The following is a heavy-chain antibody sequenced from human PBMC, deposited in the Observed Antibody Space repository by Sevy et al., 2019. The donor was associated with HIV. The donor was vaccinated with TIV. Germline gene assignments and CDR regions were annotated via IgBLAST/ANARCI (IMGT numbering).Heavy chain of an antibody. J-gene: IGHJ4*02. V-gene: IGHV3-13*01. CDR2: INTVGDT. CDR3: ARGALSGSYGGPLDY. D-gene: IGHD1-26*01. CDR1: GFTFSIYD. Sequence: GPLRLSCAASGFTFSIYDMHWVRQATGKGLEWVSAINTVGDTYYPGSVKGRFTISRENAKNSLYLQMNSLRAGDTAVYYCARGALSGSYGGPLDYWGQGTLVTVSS.